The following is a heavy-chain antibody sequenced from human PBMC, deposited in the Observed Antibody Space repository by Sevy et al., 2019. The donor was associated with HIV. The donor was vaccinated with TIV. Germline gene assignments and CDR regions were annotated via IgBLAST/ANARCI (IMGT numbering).Heavy chain of an antibody. V-gene: IGHV4-4*07. J-gene: IGHJ4*02. CDR2: IFTSGST. D-gene: IGHD2-21*02. Sequence: SETLSLTCTVSGGSITSYYWSWIRQPAGKGLEWIGRIFTSGSTNYNPSLKSRVTMSVDTSKNQFSLKLSSVTAADTAVYYCARDWGGVTAGYFDHWDQGTLVTVSS. CDR3: ARDWGGVTAGYFDH. CDR1: GGSITSYY.